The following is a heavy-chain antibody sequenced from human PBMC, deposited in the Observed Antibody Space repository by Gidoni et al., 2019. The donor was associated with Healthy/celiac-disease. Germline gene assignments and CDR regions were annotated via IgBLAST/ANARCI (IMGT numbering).Heavy chain of an antibody. CDR2: INPNSGGT. CDR3: ARDGGVGNWYFDL. V-gene: IGHV1-2*02. D-gene: IGHD3-3*01. J-gene: IGHJ2*01. CDR1: GYTFTGYY. Sequence: QVQLVQSGAEVKKPGASVKVSCKASGYTFTGYYMPWWRQAPGQGLEWLGGINPNSGGTNDAQKLQGRVTMARDTSISTAYMELSRLRSDDTAVYYCARDGGVGNWYFDLWGRGTLVTVSS.